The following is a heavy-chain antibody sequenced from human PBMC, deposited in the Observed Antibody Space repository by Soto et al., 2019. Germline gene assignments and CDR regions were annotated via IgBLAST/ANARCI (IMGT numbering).Heavy chain of an antibody. CDR3: ARIHYYDSSGYYPQ. CDR2: IYYSGST. J-gene: IGHJ4*02. D-gene: IGHD3-22*01. CDR1: GGSISSSSYY. Sequence: SETLSLTCTVSGGSISSSSYYWGWIRQPPGKGLEWIGSIYYSGSTYYNPSLKSRVTISVDMSKNQFSLKLSSVTAADTAVYYCARIHYYDSSGYYPQWGQGTLVTVSS. V-gene: IGHV4-39*01.